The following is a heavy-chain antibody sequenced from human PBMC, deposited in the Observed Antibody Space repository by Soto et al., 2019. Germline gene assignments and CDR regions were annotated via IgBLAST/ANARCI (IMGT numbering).Heavy chain of an antibody. J-gene: IGHJ4*02. V-gene: IGHV4-31*03. D-gene: IGHD3-3*01. CDR1: GGSISSGGYY. Sequence: SETLSLTCTVSGGSISSGGYYWSWIRQHPGKGLERIGYIYYSGSTYYNPSLKSRVTISVDTSKNQFSLKLSSVTAADTAVYYCSRWTRYYDFWSGRFDYWGQGTLVTVSS. CDR2: IYYSGST. CDR3: SRWTRYYDFWSGRFDY.